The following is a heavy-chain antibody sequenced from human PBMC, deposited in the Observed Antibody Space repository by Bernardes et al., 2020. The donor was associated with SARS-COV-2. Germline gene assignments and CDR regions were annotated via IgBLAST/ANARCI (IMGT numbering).Heavy chain of an antibody. CDR2: IYYSGST. D-gene: IGHD3-3*01. Sequence: SETLSLTCTVSGGSISSYYWSWIRQPPGKGLEWIGYIYYSGSTNYNPSLKSRVTISVDTSKNQFSLKLSSVTAADTAVYYCARADAITIFGVVIILDAFGIWGQETMVTVSS. CDR1: GGSISSYY. CDR3: ARADAITIFGVVIILDAFGI. J-gene: IGHJ3*02. V-gene: IGHV4-59*01.